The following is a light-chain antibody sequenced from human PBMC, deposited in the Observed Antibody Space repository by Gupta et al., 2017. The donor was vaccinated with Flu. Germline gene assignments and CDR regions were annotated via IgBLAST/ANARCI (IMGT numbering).Light chain of an antibody. CDR1: SSDVGGYNY. CDR2: EVN. Sequence: SVTTSCTGTSSDVGGYNYVSWYQHHPGKAPKLMIYEVNKRPSGVTDRFSGSKSGNTASLTVSGLQADDEADYYCSSYAGSTSFVFGTGTKVTVL. J-gene: IGLJ1*01. V-gene: IGLV2-8*01. CDR3: SSYAGSTSFV.